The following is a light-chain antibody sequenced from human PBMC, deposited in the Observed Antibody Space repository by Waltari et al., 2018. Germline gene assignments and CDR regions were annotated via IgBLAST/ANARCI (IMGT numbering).Light chain of an antibody. Sequence: DIKMPQSPSSLSASVGDTVTITCRASQSVSRYLNWYQQIPGEAPNLLIFTTSNLQGGVPSRFSGSGSGTEFILTINSLHPEDFATYYCQQADGIPFTFGQGTKVEVK. CDR2: TTS. J-gene: IGKJ2*01. V-gene: IGKV1-39*01. CDR1: QSVSRY. CDR3: QQADGIPFT.